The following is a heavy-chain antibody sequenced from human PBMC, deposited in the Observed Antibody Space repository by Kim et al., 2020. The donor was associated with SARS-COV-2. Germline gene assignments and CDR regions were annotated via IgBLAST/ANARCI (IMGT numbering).Heavy chain of an antibody. CDR1: GGSFSGYY. CDR3: ARARPDYDFWSGYISPLDY. Sequence: SETLSLTCAVYGGSFSGYYWSWIRQPPGKGLEWIGEINHSGSTNYNPSLKSRVTISVDTSKNQFSLKLSSVTAADTAVYYCARARPDYDFWSGYISPLDYWGQGTLVTVSS. J-gene: IGHJ4*02. V-gene: IGHV4-34*01. D-gene: IGHD3-3*01. CDR2: INHSGST.